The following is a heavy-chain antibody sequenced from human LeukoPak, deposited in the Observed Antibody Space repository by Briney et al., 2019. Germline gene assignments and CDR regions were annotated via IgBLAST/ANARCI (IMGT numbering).Heavy chain of an antibody. CDR2: IYSGGST. CDR1: GFTVSSNY. V-gene: IGHV3-66*01. CDR3: ASERPRGELLTFDY. D-gene: IGHD1-26*01. J-gene: IGHJ4*02. Sequence: PGGSLRLSCAASGFTVSSNYMSWVRQAPGKGLEWVSVIYSGGSTYYADSVKGRFTISRDNSKNTLYLQMNSLRAEDTAVYYCASERPRGELLTFDYWGQGTLVTVSS.